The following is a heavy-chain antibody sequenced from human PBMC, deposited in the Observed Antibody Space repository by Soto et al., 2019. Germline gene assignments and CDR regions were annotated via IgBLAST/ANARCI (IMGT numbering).Heavy chain of an antibody. Sequence: EVQLAESGGGLAQPGGSLRLSCAASGFTLSGYAMDWVRRAPGKGLEYVSGISSNGVGTYYANSVQGRFTISRDNSKNTVYLQMGSLRPEDRAVYYCARRARPDFYYMDVWGKGTTVTVSS. CDR1: GFTLSGYA. V-gene: IGHV3-64*01. D-gene: IGHD6-6*01. J-gene: IGHJ6*03. CDR2: ISSNGVGT. CDR3: ARRARPDFYYMDV.